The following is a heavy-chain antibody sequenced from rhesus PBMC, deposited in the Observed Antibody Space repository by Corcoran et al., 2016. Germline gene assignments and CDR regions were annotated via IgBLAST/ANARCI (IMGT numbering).Heavy chain of an antibody. J-gene: IGHJ4*01. CDR1: GFTFSSSG. CDR2: INRVGGSK. CDR3: AKDKVIAAVFDY. Sequence: EVQLVETGGGLVQPGGSLKLSCAASGFTFSSSGMSWVRQAPGKGLEWVSAINRVGGSKYYADSVKGRFTISRDNSKNTLSLQMNSLRAEDTAVYYCAKDKVIAAVFDYWGQGVLVTVSS. D-gene: IGHD6-31*01. V-gene: IGHV3S5*01.